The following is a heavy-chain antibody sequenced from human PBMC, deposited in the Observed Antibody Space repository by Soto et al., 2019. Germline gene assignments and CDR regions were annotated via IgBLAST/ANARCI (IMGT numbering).Heavy chain of an antibody. J-gene: IGHJ4*02. CDR1: GGSISSGGYF. Sequence: HVQLQESGPGLVKPSQTLSLTCAVSGGSISSGGYFWSWIRQHPGKGLEWIGFIYYSGRTYYNPSLKSRMTISVDTSKNQISLNVSSVTAADTAMYYCARAPNSSPTHSPLKNYYFDYWGQGTLVTVSS. CDR3: ARAPNSSPTHSPLKNYYFDY. CDR2: IYYSGRT. V-gene: IGHV4-31*11. D-gene: IGHD6-13*01.